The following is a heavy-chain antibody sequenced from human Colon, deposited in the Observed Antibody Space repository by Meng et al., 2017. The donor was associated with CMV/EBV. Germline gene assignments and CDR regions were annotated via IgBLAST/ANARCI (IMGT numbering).Heavy chain of an antibody. D-gene: IGHD4-23*01. V-gene: IGHV1-18*01. CDR3: SSAVDYGGHIELGY. Sequence: ASVKVSCKASGYTFMNYGISWVRQAPGQGLEWMGWISAYTGDTRYSHKVQGSVTMTRDTSTNTAYMELRSLSSDDTAVYYCSSAVDYGGHIELGYWGQGTLVTVSS. CDR2: ISAYTGDT. J-gene: IGHJ4*02. CDR1: GYTFMNYG.